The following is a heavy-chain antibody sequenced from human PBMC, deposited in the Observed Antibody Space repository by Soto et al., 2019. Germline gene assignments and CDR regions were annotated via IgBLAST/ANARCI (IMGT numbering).Heavy chain of an antibody. J-gene: IGHJ4*02. CDR3: ARDLGGAYPWFHGGDY. CDR1: GFTFSSYG. CDR2: IWYDGSNK. V-gene: IGHV3-33*01. D-gene: IGHD3-10*01. Sequence: QVQLVESGGGVVQPGRSLRLSCAASGFTFSSYGMHWVRQAPGKGLEWVAVIWYDGSNKYYADSVKGRFTISRDNSKNTLYLQMNSLRAEDTAVYYCARDLGGAYPWFHGGDYWGQGTLVTVSS.